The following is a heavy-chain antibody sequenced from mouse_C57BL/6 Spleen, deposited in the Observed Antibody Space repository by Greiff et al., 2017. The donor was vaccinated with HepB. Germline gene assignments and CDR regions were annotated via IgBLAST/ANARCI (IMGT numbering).Heavy chain of an antibody. Sequence: QVQLQQSGAELVRPGTSVKVSCKASGYAFTNYLIEWVKQRPGQGLEWIGVINPGSGGTNYNEKFKGKATLTADKSSSTAYMQLSSLTSEDSAVYFCARSSTTVVATPHYYAMDYWGQGTSVTVSS. CDR3: ARSSTTVVATPHYYAMDY. V-gene: IGHV1-54*01. D-gene: IGHD1-1*01. J-gene: IGHJ4*01. CDR1: GYAFTNYL. CDR2: INPGSGGT.